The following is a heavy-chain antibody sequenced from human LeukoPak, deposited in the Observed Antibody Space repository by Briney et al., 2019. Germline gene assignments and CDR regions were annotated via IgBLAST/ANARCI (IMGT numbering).Heavy chain of an antibody. J-gene: IGHJ1*01. V-gene: IGHV3-66*02. CDR1: GFTVSSNY. CDR2: IYSGGST. D-gene: IGHD3-22*01. CDR3: ARDGRNYYDSSGYPYAEYFQH. Sequence: GGSLRLSCAASGFTVSSNYMSWVRQAPGKGLEWDSVIYSGGSTYYADSVKGRFTISRDNSKNMLYLQMNSLRAEDTAVYYCARDGRNYYDSSGYPYAEYFQHWGQGTLVIVSS.